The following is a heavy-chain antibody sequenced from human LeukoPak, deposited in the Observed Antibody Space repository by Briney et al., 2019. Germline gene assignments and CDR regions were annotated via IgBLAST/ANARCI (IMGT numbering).Heavy chain of an antibody. J-gene: IGHJ3*02. Sequence: QPGRSLRLSCAASGFTFSGSAMHWVRQASGKGLVWVGQIRSKTNNYATTYAASVKGRFTISRDESKNTAYLQMNSLKNEDTAVYYCTRWAENDAFDIWGQGTMVTVSS. CDR1: GFTFSGSA. CDR2: IRSKTNNYAT. CDR3: TRWAENDAFDI. V-gene: IGHV3-73*01.